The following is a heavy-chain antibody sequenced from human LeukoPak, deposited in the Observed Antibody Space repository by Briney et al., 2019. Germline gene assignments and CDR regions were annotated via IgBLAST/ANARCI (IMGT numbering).Heavy chain of an antibody. D-gene: IGHD3-10*01. V-gene: IGHV1-18*01. CDR3: ARTAPIYYGSGSYKGLVDY. CDR1: GYTFTSYD. Sequence: ASVKVSCKASGYTFTSYDINWVRQAPGQGLEWMGWINPNSGGTNYAQKLQGRVTMTTDTSTSTAYMELRSLRSDDTAVYYCARTAPIYYGSGSYKGLVDYWGQGTPVTVSS. J-gene: IGHJ4*02. CDR2: INPNSGGT.